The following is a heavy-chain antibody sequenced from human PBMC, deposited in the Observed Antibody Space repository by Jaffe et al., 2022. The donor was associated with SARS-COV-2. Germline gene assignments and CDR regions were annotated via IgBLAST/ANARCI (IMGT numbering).Heavy chain of an antibody. V-gene: IGHV3-30-3*01. CDR3: AREREYYYDSNWFDP. CDR2: ISYDGSNK. Sequence: QVQLVESGGGVVQPGRSLRLSCAASGFTFSSYAMHWVRQAPGKGLEWVAVISYDGSNKYYADSVKGRFTISRDNSKNTLYLQMNSLRAEDTAVYYCAREREYYYDSNWFDPWGQGTLVTVSS. J-gene: IGHJ5*02. CDR1: GFTFSSYA. D-gene: IGHD3-22*01.